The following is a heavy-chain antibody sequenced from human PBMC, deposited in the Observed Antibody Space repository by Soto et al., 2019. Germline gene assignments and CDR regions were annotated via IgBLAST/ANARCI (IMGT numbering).Heavy chain of an antibody. V-gene: IGHV3-23*01. CDR1: GFTFSSYA. Sequence: EVQLLESGGGLVQPGGSLRLSCAASGFTFSSYAMSWVRQAPGKGLEWVSAISGIGGSTYYADSGKGRFTISRDNSKNTLYLQMNSLRAEDTAVYYCAKSNSMVRGSNWGQGTLVTVSS. CDR3: AKSNSMVRGSN. J-gene: IGHJ4*02. CDR2: ISGIGGST. D-gene: IGHD3-10*01.